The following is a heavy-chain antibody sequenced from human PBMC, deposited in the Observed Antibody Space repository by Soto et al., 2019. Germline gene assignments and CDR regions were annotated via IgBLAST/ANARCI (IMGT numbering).Heavy chain of an antibody. D-gene: IGHD2-2*01. CDR1: GFSFDSYW. J-gene: IGHJ1*01. Sequence: EVQLVESGGGLVQPGGSLRLSCAASGFSFDSYWMHWVRQAPGQGPMWVSRIDYDGTTTNSADSVKGRFTISRDNAKSTLYLQMNSLRPEDTAVYYCTRGPRASSGGTGAYWGKGTLVTVSS. V-gene: IGHV3-74*01. CDR3: TRGPRASSGGTGAY. CDR2: IDYDGTTT.